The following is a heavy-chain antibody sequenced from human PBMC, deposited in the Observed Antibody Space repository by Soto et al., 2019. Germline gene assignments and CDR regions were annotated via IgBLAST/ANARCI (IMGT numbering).Heavy chain of an antibody. CDR2: IIPIFGTA. D-gene: IGHD2-2*02. Sequence: SVKVFCKASGGTFSSYAISWVRQAPGQGLEWMGGIIPIFGTANYAQKFQGRVTITADESTSTAYMELSSLRSEDTAVYYCARTDIVVVPAAIRSYYYYGMDVWGQGTTVTVSS. CDR3: ARTDIVVVPAAIRSYYYYGMDV. J-gene: IGHJ6*02. CDR1: GGTFSSYA. V-gene: IGHV1-69*13.